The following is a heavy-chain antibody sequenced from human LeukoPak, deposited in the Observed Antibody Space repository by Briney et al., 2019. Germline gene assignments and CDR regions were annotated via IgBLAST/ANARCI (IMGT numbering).Heavy chain of an antibody. D-gene: IGHD3-22*01. CDR3: ARAPYYYDSSGYKAFDI. J-gene: IGHJ3*02. CDR2: IIPIFGTA. CDR1: GGTFSSYA. Sequence: SVKVSCKASGGTFSSYAISWVRQAPGQGLEWMGGIIPIFGTANYAQKFQGRVTITADESTSTAYMELSSLRSEDTAVYYCARAPYYYDSSGYKAFDIWGQGTMVTVSS. V-gene: IGHV1-69*13.